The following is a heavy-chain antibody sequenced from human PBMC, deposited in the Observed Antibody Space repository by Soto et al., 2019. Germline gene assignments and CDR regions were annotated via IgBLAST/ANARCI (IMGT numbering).Heavy chain of an antibody. Sequence: GESLKISCEGSGYSFSKFWIAWVRQTPGKGLEWMGIIYPGDSGVTYSPSFQGQVIISADNSISTAYLQWNTLKASDSAMYYCARSSSSWPLDYWGQGTLVTVSS. CDR2: IYPGDSGV. CDR1: GYSFSKFW. J-gene: IGHJ4*02. D-gene: IGHD6-13*01. V-gene: IGHV5-51*01. CDR3: ARSSSSWPLDY.